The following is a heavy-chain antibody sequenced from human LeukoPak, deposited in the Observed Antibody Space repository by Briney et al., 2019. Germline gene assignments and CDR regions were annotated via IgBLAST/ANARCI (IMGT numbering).Heavy chain of an antibody. CDR3: ARERIKSDGSGSGFDY. CDR2: ISSGGSVI. V-gene: IGHV3-48*03. CDR1: GFTFSSYA. Sequence: PGGSLRLSCAASGFTFSSYAMNCVRQAPGKGLEWVSYISSGGSVIHYADSVKGRFTISRDNAKNSLYLQMNSLRAEDTAVYYCARERIKSDGSGSGFDYWGQGTLVTVSS. D-gene: IGHD3-10*01. J-gene: IGHJ4*02.